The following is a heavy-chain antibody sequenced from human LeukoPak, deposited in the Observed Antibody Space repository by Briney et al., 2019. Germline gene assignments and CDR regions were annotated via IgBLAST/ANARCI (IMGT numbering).Heavy chain of an antibody. J-gene: IGHJ6*03. V-gene: IGHV1-8*03. CDR2: MNPNSGNT. Sequence: GASVKVSRKASGYTFTSYDINWVRQATGQGLEWMGWMNPNSGNTGYAQKFQGRVTITRNTSISTAYMELSSLRSEDTAVYYCARRGKAARGYYYYMDVWGKGTTVTVSS. CDR3: ARRGKAARGYYYYMDV. D-gene: IGHD6-6*01. CDR1: GYTFTSYD.